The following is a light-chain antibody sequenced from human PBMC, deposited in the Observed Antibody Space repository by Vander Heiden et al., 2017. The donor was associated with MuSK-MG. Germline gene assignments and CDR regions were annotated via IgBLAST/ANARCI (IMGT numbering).Light chain of an antibody. V-gene: IGLV5-45*02. CDR2: YKSYSDK. J-gene: IGLJ2*01. CDR3: QIWHSSAVV. CDR1: SGINVGTYR. Sequence: QAVLTQPSSLSASPGASASLTCTLRSGINVGTYRIYWYQQKPGSPPQYLLRYKSYSDKQQGSGVPSRFSGSKDASGNAAILPISGLQSEEEADDYCQIWHSSAVVFGGGTKLTVL.